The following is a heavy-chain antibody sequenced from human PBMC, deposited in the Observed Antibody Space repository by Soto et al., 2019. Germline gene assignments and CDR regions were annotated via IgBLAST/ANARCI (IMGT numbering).Heavy chain of an antibody. CDR2: INDSGNI. V-gene: IGHV4-34*01. Sequence: QVQLQQWGAGLLKPSETLSLTCAVYGGSFSGYQWTWIRQTPXXXXXXIGEINDSGNINYNPSLKSRVTILVDTAKKQISLKLSSVTAADTAVYYCARGLILWFGELSRRGGYYYYMDVWGKGTTVTVSS. CDR1: GGSFSGYQ. CDR3: ARGLILWFGELSRRGGYYYYMDV. J-gene: IGHJ6*03. D-gene: IGHD3-10*01.